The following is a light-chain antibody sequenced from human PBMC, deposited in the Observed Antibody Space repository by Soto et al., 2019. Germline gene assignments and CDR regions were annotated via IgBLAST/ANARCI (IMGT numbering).Light chain of an antibody. J-gene: IGKJ5*01. CDR2: DAS. V-gene: IGKV3-11*01. CDR3: QQRSNWPSIT. CDR1: QTVRNNY. Sequence: EIVLTQSPGTLSLSPGDRASLCFSASQTVRNNYLAWYQKKPGQAPRLLIYDASNRATGIPARFSGSGSGTDLTLTISSLEPEDSAVYYCQQRSNWPSITFGQGTRLEI.